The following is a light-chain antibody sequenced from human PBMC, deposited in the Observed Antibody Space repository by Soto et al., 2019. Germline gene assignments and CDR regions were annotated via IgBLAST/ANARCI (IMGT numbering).Light chain of an antibody. CDR2: GAS. J-gene: IGKJ2*01. V-gene: IGKV3-20*01. CDR3: QHYGTTLYT. CDR1: QIISSTY. Sequence: DIVLTQSPGTLSLSPGERATLSCRASQIISSTYLGWYQQKPGQAPRLLIYGASSRATGIPDRFSGSGSGTDFTLTISRLEPEDFAVYYCQHYGTTLYTFGQGTKVEIK.